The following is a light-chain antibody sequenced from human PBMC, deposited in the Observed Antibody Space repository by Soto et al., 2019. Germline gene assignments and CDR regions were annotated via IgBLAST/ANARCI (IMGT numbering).Light chain of an antibody. CDR3: ASYTTTGTRV. J-gene: IGLJ1*01. V-gene: IGLV2-14*03. CDR2: EVS. Sequence: QSALTQPASVSGSPGQSIAISCTGTSSDVGAYDYVPWYQQHPDKAPKLMIYEVSNRPSGVSDRFSGSKSVNTATLTISGLQAEDEADYYCASYTTTGTRVFGTGTKVNVL. CDR1: SSDVGAYDY.